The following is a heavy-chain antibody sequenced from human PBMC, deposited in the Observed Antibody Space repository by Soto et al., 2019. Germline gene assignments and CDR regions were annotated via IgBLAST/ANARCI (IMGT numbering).Heavy chain of an antibody. Sequence: LRLSCAASGFTFSSYAMSWVRQAPGMGLEWVSAISGSGGSTYYADSVKGRFTISRDNSKNTLYLQMNSLRAEDTAVYYCAKDLYQRNWFDPWGQGTLVTVSS. D-gene: IGHD2-8*01. J-gene: IGHJ5*02. V-gene: IGHV3-23*01. CDR1: GFTFSSYA. CDR3: AKDLYQRNWFDP. CDR2: ISGSGGST.